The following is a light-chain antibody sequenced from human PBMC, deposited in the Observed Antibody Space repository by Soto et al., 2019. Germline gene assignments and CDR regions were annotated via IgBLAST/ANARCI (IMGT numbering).Light chain of an antibody. V-gene: IGLV2-23*03. CDR2: EGS. J-gene: IGLJ2*01. Sequence: QSALTQPASVSGSPGQSITISCTGTSSDVGSYNLVSWYQQHPGKAPKLMIYEGSKRPSGVSNRFSGSKSGNTASLTISGLQAEDEADYYCCSYAGSSTFELVVFGGGTKLTVL. CDR3: CSYAGSSTFELVV. CDR1: SSDVGSYNL.